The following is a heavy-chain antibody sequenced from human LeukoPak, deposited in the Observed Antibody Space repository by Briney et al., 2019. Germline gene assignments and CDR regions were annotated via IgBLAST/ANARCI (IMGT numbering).Heavy chain of an antibody. J-gene: IGHJ3*02. Sequence: ASVKVSCKASGGTFSTYPINWVRQAPGQGLEWMGGIIPIFGTANYAQKFQGRVTITADESTSTAYMELSSLRSEDTAVYYCANGSGYDAFDIWGQGTMVTVSS. CDR3: ANGSGYDAFDI. D-gene: IGHD3-10*01. CDR2: IIPIFGTA. CDR1: GGTFSTYP. V-gene: IGHV1-69*13.